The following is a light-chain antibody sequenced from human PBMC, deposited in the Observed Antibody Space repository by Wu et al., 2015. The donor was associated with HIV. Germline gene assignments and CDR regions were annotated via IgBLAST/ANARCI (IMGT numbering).Light chain of an antibody. V-gene: IGKV3-11*01. J-gene: IGKJ1*01. CDR2: DIS. Sequence: ETVLTQSPATLSLSPGERATLSCRASQSVSSYLAWFQQKPGQAPRLLIYDISNRATGIPPRFSGSGSGTDFTLTISSLEPEDFALYYCQQRYNWPWTFGQGTKVEI. CDR1: QSVSSY. CDR3: QQRYNWPWT.